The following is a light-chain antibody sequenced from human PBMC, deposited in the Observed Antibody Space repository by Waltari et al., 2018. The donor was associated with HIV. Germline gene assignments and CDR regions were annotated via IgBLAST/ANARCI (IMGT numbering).Light chain of an antibody. CDR2: DAS. Sequence: EIVLTQSPATLSLSPGERATLSCRASQSANSYLAWYQQKPGQAPRLLIYDASNRASGIPARFSGSGSGTDFTLTISSLEPEDFAVYYCQQRSTSITFGQGTRLDIK. CDR3: QQRSTSIT. V-gene: IGKV3-11*01. CDR1: QSANSY. J-gene: IGKJ5*01.